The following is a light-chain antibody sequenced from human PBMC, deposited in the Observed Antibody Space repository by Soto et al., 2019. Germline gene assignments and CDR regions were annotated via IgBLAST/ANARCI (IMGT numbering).Light chain of an antibody. CDR1: QSVDNW. CDR3: QQYDSPPPT. J-gene: IGKJ1*01. V-gene: IGKV1-5*01. CDR2: DAF. Sequence: GDRVTITCRASQSVDNWLAWYQQKPGKAPELLIYDAFSLKSGVSSRFSGSRSGTEFALTISSLQPDDSATYYCQQYDSPPPTLGQGTKVEVK.